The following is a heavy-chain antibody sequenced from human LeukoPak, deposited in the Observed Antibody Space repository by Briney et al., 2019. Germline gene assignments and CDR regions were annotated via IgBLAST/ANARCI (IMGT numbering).Heavy chain of an antibody. D-gene: IGHD2-2*01. V-gene: IGHV4-30-2*01. CDR3: ASDTGGGNRYCSSTSCRYYYFDY. CDR2: IYHSGST. J-gene: IGHJ4*02. Sequence: SETLSLTCTVSGGSISSGGYYWSWIRQPPGKGLEWIGYIYHSGSTYYNPSLKSRVTISVDRSKNQFSLKLSSVTAADTAVYYCASDTGGGNRYCSSTSCRYYYFDYWGQGTLVTVSS. CDR1: GGSISSGGYY.